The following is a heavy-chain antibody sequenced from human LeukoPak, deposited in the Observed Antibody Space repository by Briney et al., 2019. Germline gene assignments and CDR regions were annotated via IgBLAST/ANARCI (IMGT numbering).Heavy chain of an antibody. V-gene: IGHV4-59*07. Sequence: PYTLSLTCIVSGGSISSYYWSWIRPPPRKGLAWIGYIYYAGSTNYNPFLKSRISMSVDTSKTQFSLSLRSVTAAVTAVYHCARLLAGCSGGRCRAHFDYWGQGTLVTVSS. D-gene: IGHD2-15*01. J-gene: IGHJ4*02. CDR3: ARLLAGCSGGRCRAHFDY. CDR1: GGSISSYY. CDR2: IYYAGST.